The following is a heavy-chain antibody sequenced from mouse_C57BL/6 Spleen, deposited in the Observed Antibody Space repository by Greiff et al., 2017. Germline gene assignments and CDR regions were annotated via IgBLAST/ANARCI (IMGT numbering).Heavy chain of an antibody. CDR1: GYSITSGYY. CDR2: ISYDGSN. Sequence: ESGPGLVKPSQSLSLTCSVTGYSITSGYYWNWIRQFPGNKLEWMGYISYDGSNNYNPSLKNRISITRDTSKNQFFLKLNSVTTEDTATYYCAREENYGSSYWFAYWGQGTLVTVSA. CDR3: AREENYGSSYWFAY. V-gene: IGHV3-6*01. J-gene: IGHJ3*01. D-gene: IGHD1-1*01.